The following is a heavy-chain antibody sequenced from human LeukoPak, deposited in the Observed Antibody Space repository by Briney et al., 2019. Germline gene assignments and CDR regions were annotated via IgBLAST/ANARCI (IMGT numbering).Heavy chain of an antibody. J-gene: IGHJ5*02. CDR3: ARRVLELFLRPKNWFDP. D-gene: IGHD1-7*01. Sequence: SETLSLTCAVYGGSFSGYYWSWIRQPPGKGLEWIGEINHSGSTNYNPSLKSRVTISVDTSKNQFSLKLSSVTAADTAVYYCARRVLELFLRPKNWFDPWGQGTLVTASS. CDR2: INHSGST. CDR1: GGSFSGYY. V-gene: IGHV4-34*01.